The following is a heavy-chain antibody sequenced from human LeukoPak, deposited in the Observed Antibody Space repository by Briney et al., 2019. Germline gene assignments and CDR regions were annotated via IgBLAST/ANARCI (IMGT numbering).Heavy chain of an antibody. D-gene: IGHD2-2*01. Sequence: GASVKVSCKASGYTFTDYYMHWVQQAPGKGREWMGRVDPEDGETIYAEKFQGRVTITEDTSTDTAYMELSSLRSEDTAVYYCATCSSTSCSFDYXXXXXXVXVSS. V-gene: IGHV1-69-2*01. J-gene: IGHJ4*01. CDR3: ATCSSTSCSFDY. CDR2: VDPEDGET. CDR1: GYTFTDYY.